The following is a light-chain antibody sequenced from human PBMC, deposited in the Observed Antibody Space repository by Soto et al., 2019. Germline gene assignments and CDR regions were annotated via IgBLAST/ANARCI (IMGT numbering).Light chain of an antibody. CDR2: GNS. CDR1: SSNIGAGYD. J-gene: IGLJ1*01. CDR3: QSYDSSLSGLV. Sequence: QSVLTQPPSVSGVPGQRVTISCTGSSSNIGAGYDVHWYQQLPGTAPKLLIYGNSNRPSGVPDRFSGSKSGTSASLAITGLQAEDEADYYCQSYDSSLSGLVFGTGTKLTVL. V-gene: IGLV1-40*01.